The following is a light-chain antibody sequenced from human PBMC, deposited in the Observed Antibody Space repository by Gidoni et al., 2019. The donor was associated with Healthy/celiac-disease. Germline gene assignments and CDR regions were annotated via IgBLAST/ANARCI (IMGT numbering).Light chain of an antibody. J-gene: IGKJ1*01. Sequence: DIQMTQYPSTLSASVGDRVTITCPASQSISSWLAWYQQKPGKAPKLLIYKASSLESGVPSRFSGSGSGTEFTLTISSLQPDDFATYYGQQYNSYSRTFGQGTKVEIK. CDR2: KAS. CDR3: QQYNSYSRT. CDR1: QSISSW. V-gene: IGKV1-5*03.